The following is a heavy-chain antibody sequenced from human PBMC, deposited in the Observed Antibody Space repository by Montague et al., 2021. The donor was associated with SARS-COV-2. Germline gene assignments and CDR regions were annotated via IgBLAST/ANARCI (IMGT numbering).Heavy chain of an antibody. CDR2: VHQTKTT. Sequence: SETLSLTCAISGDSISSNWWPLVRQPPGKGRELIAGVHQTKTTYYNPFLKSRHSMSVDMCKSQFSLHLTSVTAADTAVYYCARRPSSGWSFDSWGQGTQVSVSS. CDR1: GDSISSNW. J-gene: IGHJ4*02. D-gene: IGHD6-19*01. CDR3: ARRPSSGWSFDS. V-gene: IGHV4-55*02.